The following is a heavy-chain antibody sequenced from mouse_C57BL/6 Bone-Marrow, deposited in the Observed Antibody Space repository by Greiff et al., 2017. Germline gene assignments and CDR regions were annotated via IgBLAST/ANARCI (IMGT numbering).Heavy chain of an antibody. CDR1: GYTFTDYY. J-gene: IGHJ3*01. Sequence: EVQLQQSGPVLVKPGASVKMSCKASGYTFTDYYMNWVKQSHGKSLEWIGVINPYNGGTSYNQKFKGKATLTVDKSSSTAYMELNSLTSEDSAVYYGARLGTAQAAWFAYWGQGTLVTVSA. CDR2: INPYNGGT. D-gene: IGHD3-2*02. V-gene: IGHV1-19*01. CDR3: ARLGTAQAAWFAY.